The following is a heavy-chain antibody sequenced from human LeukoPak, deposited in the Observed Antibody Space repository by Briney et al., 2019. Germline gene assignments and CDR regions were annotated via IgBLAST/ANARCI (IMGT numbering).Heavy chain of an antibody. CDR3: ARGLIMITFGGVIVPEFDY. D-gene: IGHD3-16*02. Sequence: GGSPRLSCAASGFTFDDYAMHWVRQAPGKGLEWVSLISGDGGSTYYADSVKGRFTISRDNSKNTLYLQMNSLRAEDTAVYYCARGLIMITFGGVIVPEFDYWGQGTLVTVSS. CDR1: GFTFDDYA. CDR2: ISGDGGST. V-gene: IGHV3-43*02. J-gene: IGHJ4*02.